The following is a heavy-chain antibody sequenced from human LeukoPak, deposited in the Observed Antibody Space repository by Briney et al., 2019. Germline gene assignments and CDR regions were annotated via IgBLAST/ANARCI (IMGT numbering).Heavy chain of an antibody. D-gene: IGHD3-16*02. Sequence: PGGSLRLSCAASGFTFSNAWMSWVRQAPGKGLEWVGRIKSKTDGGTTDYAAPVKGRFTILRDDSKNTLYLQMNSLKTEDTAVYYCTTTHYDYVWGSYRYNVIFDYWGQGTLVTVSS. J-gene: IGHJ4*02. CDR3: TTTHYDYVWGSYRYNVIFDY. CDR1: GFTFSNAW. V-gene: IGHV3-15*01. CDR2: IKSKTDGGTT.